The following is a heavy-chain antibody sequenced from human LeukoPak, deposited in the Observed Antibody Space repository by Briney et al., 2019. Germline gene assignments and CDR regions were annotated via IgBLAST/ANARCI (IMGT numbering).Heavy chain of an antibody. CDR3: ARDRDDYGDYPGAFDI. Sequence: PGGSLRLSCAASGFTFSSYWMSWVRQAPGKGLEWVANIKQDGSEKYYVDSVKGRFTISRDNAKNSLCLQMNSLRAEDTAVYYCARDRDDYGDYPGAFDIWGQGTMVTVSS. D-gene: IGHD4-17*01. V-gene: IGHV3-7*01. J-gene: IGHJ3*02. CDR2: IKQDGSEK. CDR1: GFTFSSYW.